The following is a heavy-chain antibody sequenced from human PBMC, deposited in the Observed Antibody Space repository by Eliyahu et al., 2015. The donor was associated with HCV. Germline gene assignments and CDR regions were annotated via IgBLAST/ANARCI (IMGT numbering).Heavy chain of an antibody. CDR3: AREKVEYSSSFGYYYYGMDV. D-gene: IGHD6-6*01. Sequence: QVQLVESGGGLVKPGGSLRLSCAASGFTFSDYYXXWIRQAPGKGLEWVSYISSSGSTIYYADSVKGRFTISRDNAKNSLYLQMNSLRAEDTAVYYCAREKVEYSSSFGYYYYGMDVWGQGTTVTVSS. CDR2: ISSSGSTI. CDR1: GFTFSDYY. J-gene: IGHJ6*02. V-gene: IGHV3-11*01.